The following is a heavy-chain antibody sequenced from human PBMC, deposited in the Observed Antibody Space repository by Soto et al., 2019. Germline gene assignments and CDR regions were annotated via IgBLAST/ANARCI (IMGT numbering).Heavy chain of an antibody. V-gene: IGHV4-61*01. Sequence: SETLSLTCTVSGGSVSSGSYYWSWIRQPPGKGLERIGYIYYSGSTNYNPSLKSRVTISVDTSKNQFSLKLSSVTAADTAVYYCARDYSSSSELDPWGQGTLVTVSS. CDR1: GGSVSSGSYY. CDR2: IYYSGST. D-gene: IGHD6-6*01. J-gene: IGHJ5*02. CDR3: ARDYSSSSELDP.